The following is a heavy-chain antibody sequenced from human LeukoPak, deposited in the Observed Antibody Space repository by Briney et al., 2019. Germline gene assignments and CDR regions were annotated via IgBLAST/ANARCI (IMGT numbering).Heavy chain of an antibody. CDR1: GFTFSSYS. CDR3: ARVLPVAGFYFDY. CDR2: ISSSSSCI. Sequence: GGSLRLSCAASGFTFSSYSMNCVRQAPGKGLEWVSSISSSSSCIYYADSVKGRFTISRDNAKNSLYLQMNSLRAEDTAVYYCARVLPVAGFYFDYWGQGTLVTVSS. J-gene: IGHJ4*02. D-gene: IGHD6-19*01. V-gene: IGHV3-21*01.